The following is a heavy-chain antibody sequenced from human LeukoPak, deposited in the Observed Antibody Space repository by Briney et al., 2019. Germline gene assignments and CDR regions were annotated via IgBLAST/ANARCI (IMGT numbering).Heavy chain of an antibody. Sequence: GSLRLSCAASGFIFSNYNMNWVRQTPGKGLEWLSYISSSSGTIYYADSVKGRFTISGDNAKNSLYLQMNSLRAEDTAVYYCARALGYSYGYAVDYWGQGTLITVSS. J-gene: IGHJ4*02. V-gene: IGHV3-48*01. CDR3: ARALGYSYGYAVDY. CDR2: ISSSSGTI. D-gene: IGHD5-18*01. CDR1: GFIFSNYN.